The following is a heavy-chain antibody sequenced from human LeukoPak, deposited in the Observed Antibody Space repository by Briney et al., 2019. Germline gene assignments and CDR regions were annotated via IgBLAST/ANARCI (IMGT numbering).Heavy chain of an antibody. Sequence: PGGSLRLSCAASGFTFSSYEMNWVRQAPGKGLEWVSTISSGAATIYYADSVKGRFTISRDNAKNSLFLQMNSLRAEDTAVYYCARYPMVRGVPHYFDYWGQGTLVTVSS. CDR3: ARYPMVRGVPHYFDY. D-gene: IGHD3-10*01. J-gene: IGHJ4*02. V-gene: IGHV3-48*03. CDR2: ISSGAATI. CDR1: GFTFSSYE.